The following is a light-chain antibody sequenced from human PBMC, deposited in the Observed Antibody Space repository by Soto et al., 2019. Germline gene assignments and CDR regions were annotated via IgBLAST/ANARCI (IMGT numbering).Light chain of an antibody. J-gene: IGKJ5*01. CDR2: DAS. CDR3: QQRSNWPT. Sequence: EIVLTQSPATLSLSPGERATPSCRASQSVSSYLAWYQQKPGQAPRLLIYDASNRATGIPARFSGSGSGTDFTLTISSLEPEDFAVYYCQQRSNWPTFGQGTRWRL. V-gene: IGKV3-11*01. CDR1: QSVSSY.